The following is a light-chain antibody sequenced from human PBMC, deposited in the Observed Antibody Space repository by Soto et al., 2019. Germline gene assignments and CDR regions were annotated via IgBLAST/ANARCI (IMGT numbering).Light chain of an antibody. CDR2: DVT. V-gene: IGLV2-14*03. Sequence: QSALTQPASVSGSPGQSITISCTGTSSDVGGYNYVSWYQHHPGKAHKLIIYDVTNRPSGVSNTFSGSKSGNTASLTISGLQPEDEANYYCSSYTTSNTRQIVFGTGTKVTVL. J-gene: IGLJ1*01. CDR3: SSYTTSNTRQIV. CDR1: SSDVGGYNY.